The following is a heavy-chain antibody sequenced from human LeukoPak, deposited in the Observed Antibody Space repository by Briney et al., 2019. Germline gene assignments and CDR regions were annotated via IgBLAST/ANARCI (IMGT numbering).Heavy chain of an antibody. V-gene: IGHV3-21*01. Sequence: SGGSLRLSCAASGFTFSSYSMNWVRQAPGKGLEWVSSISSSSYIYYADSVKGRFTISRDNAKNSLYLQMNSLRAEDTAVYYCARGRVSTYYDFWSGYPDYGMDVWGQGTTVTVSS. J-gene: IGHJ6*02. CDR2: ISSSSYI. CDR1: GFTFSSYS. D-gene: IGHD3-3*01. CDR3: ARGRVSTYYDFWSGYPDYGMDV.